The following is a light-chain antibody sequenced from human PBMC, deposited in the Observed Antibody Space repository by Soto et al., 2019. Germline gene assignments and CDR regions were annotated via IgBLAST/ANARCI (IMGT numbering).Light chain of an antibody. CDR2: GAS. Sequence: ETLMTQSPATLSVSPGERATLSCRASQSVSSNLAWYQQKPGQAPRLLIYGASTRATGIPARFSGSGSGTEFTLTISSLQSEDFAVYYCQQYNSWPPRWTFGQGTKVEI. J-gene: IGKJ1*01. CDR1: QSVSSN. V-gene: IGKV3-15*01. CDR3: QQYNSWPPRWT.